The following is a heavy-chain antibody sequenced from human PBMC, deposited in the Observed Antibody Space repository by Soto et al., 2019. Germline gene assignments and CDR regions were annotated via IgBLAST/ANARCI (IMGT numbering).Heavy chain of an antibody. Sequence: APVKVSGKAAGYSFSGYAVHCVRQAHGQRLEWMGWINAGHGNTKYSQKLQGRDTINRHTSASTAYLKLSSLISEDRPVYYCARVRVVPVASQFDYWGQRPLGTLS. D-gene: IGHD2-2*01. CDR2: INAGHGNT. V-gene: IGHV1-3*01. CDR3: ARVRVVPVASQFDY. J-gene: IGHJ4*02. CDR1: GYSFSGYA.